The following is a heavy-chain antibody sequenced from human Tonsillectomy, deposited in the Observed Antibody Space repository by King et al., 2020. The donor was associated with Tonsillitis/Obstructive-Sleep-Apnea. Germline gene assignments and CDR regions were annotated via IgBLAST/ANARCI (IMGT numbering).Heavy chain of an antibody. CDR3: ARGTGSGLSPRMVGY. D-gene: IGHD3/OR15-3a*01. CDR1: GGSFSGYY. J-gene: IGHJ4*02. CDR2: INHSGII. Sequence: VQLQQWGAGLLKPSETLSLTCAVYGGSFSGYYWSWIRQPPGKGLEWIGEINHSGIINYNPSLKSRVTISVDTSKNQFSLKLSSVTAADTALYYCARGTGSGLSPRMVGYWGQGALVTVSS. V-gene: IGHV4-34*01.